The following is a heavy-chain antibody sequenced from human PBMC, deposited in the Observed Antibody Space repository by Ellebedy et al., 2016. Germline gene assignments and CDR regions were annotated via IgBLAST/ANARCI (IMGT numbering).Heavy chain of an antibody. D-gene: IGHD3-22*01. CDR1: GYTFSNYG. J-gene: IGHJ6*02. CDR3: ARDPIVVVISSEYYYGMDV. Sequence: ASVKVSXKASGYTFSNYGITWVRQAPGQGLEWMGWISAYNGNTNYAQKLQGRVTMTTDTSTSTAYMELSSLRSEDTAVYYCARDPIVVVISSEYYYGMDVWGQGTTVTVSS. CDR2: ISAYNGNT. V-gene: IGHV1-18*01.